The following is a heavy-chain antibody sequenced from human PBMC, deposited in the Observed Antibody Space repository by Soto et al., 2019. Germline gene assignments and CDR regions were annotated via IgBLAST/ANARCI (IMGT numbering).Heavy chain of an antibody. V-gene: IGHV4-31*03. CDR3: ARDRGGYCSCGSCYHRLFYY. Sequence: NLSLTCTVSGESINSGGYYWSWIRQHPGKGLEWIGYIYYSGSTYYNPSLKSRVTISVDTSKNQFSLKLSSVTAADTAVYYCARDRGGYCSCGSCYHRLFYYCGQGT. CDR2: IYYSGST. J-gene: IGHJ4*02. CDR1: GESINSGGYY. D-gene: IGHD2-15*01.